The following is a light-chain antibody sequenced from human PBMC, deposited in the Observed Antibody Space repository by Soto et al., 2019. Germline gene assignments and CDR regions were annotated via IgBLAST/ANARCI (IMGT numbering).Light chain of an antibody. V-gene: IGKV1-27*01. CDR2: EAS. CDR3: QNYNGAPYA. CDR1: QAISNF. Sequence: DIQMTQSPPSLSASVGDRVTITCRASQAISNFVAWYQQKAGKAPSLLIYEASTLQSGVPSRFSGRGSGTAFTLTISSLQPEDVATYFCQNYNGAPYAFGPGTKLEIK. J-gene: IGKJ2*01.